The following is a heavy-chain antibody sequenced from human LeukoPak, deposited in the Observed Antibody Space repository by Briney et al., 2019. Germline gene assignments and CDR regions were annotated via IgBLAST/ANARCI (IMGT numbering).Heavy chain of an antibody. CDR1: GFTVSSNY. D-gene: IGHD2-2*01. J-gene: IGHJ6*02. Sequence: PGGSLRLSCAASGFTVSSNYMSWVRQAPGKGLEWVSVIYSGGSTYYADSVKGRFTISRDNSKNTLYLQMNSLKTEDTAVYYCTTRYCSSTSCLMDYYYYYGVDVWGQGTTVTVSS. CDR2: IYSGGST. V-gene: IGHV3-53*01. CDR3: TTRYCSSTSCLMDYYYYYGVDV.